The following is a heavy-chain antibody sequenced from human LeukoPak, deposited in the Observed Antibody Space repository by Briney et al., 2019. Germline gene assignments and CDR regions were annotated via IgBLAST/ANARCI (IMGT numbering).Heavy chain of an antibody. D-gene: IGHD5-12*01. Sequence: ASVKVSCKASGYTFTGYYMHWVRQAPGQGLEWMGWINPNSGGTNYAQKFQGRVTMTRDTSTSTAYMELSRLRSDDTAVYYCAREGSGYDYTLDYWGQGTLVTVSS. J-gene: IGHJ4*02. CDR2: INPNSGGT. CDR1: GYTFTGYY. V-gene: IGHV1-2*02. CDR3: AREGSGYDYTLDY.